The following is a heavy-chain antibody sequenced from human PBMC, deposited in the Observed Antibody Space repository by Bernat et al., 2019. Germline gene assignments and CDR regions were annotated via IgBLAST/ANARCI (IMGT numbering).Heavy chain of an antibody. D-gene: IGHD4-4*01. CDR2: IYYSGST. J-gene: IGHJ5*02. V-gene: IGHV4-39*01. CDR1: GGSISSSSYY. Sequence: QLQLQESGPGLVKPSETLSLTCTVSGGSISSSSYYWGWIRQPPGKGLEWIGSIYYSGSTYYNPSLKSRVTISVDTSKNQFSLKLSSVTAADTAVYYCARHLNPDYSNSYGWFDPWGQGTLVTVSS. CDR3: ARHLNPDYSNSYGWFDP.